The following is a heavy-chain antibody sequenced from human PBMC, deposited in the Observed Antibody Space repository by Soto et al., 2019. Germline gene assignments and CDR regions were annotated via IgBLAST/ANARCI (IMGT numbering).Heavy chain of an antibody. CDR1: YGSFSGYY. J-gene: IGHJ6*02. V-gene: IGHV4-34*01. Sequence: SQPMSLTCTVYYGSFSGYYWSRIIQNPFKLLEFIWEINHSVSTNYNPSLKSRVTISVDTSKNQFSLKLSSVTAADTAVYYCARVFELQKSYHYHGLEVWGQGTTVTVSS. CDR2: INHSVST. CDR3: ARVFELQKSYHYHGLEV. D-gene: IGHD1-26*01.